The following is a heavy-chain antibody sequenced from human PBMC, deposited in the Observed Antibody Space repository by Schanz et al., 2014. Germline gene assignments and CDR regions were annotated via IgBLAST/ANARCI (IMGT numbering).Heavy chain of an antibody. Sequence: QVRLVESGGGVVQPGGSLRLSCAASGFTFSTTGMHWVRQAPGKGLVWVTYIRYDGINKYYADSVKGRFTVSRDNAKSTLFLQMDSLRPEDTAIYYYAKEWSPSFWGQGTLVTVSS. CDR1: GFTFSTTG. J-gene: IGHJ4*02. CDR3: AKEWSPSF. CDR2: IRYDGINK. D-gene: IGHD1-26*01. V-gene: IGHV3-30*02.